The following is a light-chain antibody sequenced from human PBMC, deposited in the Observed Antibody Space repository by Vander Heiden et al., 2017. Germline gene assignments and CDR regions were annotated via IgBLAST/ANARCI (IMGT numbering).Light chain of an antibody. CDR2: DNF. CDR1: SGRLASNS. J-gene: IGLJ2*01. CDR3: QAYDHINVV. V-gene: IGLV6-57*02. Sequence: NFMLAQPQSASDTPRETVTIFCAGSSGRLASNSVQWYQQRPGRAPIVVIYDNFQRPSGVPDRFSASIDSSSISASLTISGLKTEDEAYYYCQAYDHINVVFGGGTKLTVL.